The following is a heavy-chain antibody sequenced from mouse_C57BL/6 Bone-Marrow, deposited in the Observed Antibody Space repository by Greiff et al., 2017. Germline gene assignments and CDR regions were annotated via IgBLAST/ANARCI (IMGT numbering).Heavy chain of an antibody. CDR1: GYTFTSYW. V-gene: IGHV1-53*01. Sequence: QVQLQQPGTELVKPGASVKLSCKASGYTFTSYWMHWVKQRPGQGLEWIGNINPSNGGTNYNEKFKSKATLTVDKSSSAASMQLSSPTAEDSAVYYCARSRGNYAYCYAMDYWGQGTSVTVSS. CDR3: ARSRGNYAYCYAMDY. CDR2: INPSNGGT. J-gene: IGHJ4*01. D-gene: IGHD2-1*01.